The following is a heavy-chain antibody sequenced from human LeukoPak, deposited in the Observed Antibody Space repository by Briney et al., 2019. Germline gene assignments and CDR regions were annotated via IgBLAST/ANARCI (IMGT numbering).Heavy chain of an antibody. D-gene: IGHD6-19*01. V-gene: IGHV3-33*01. J-gene: IGHJ4*02. CDR1: GFTFSSYG. CDR3: ARDQSGYSSGWPH. CDR2: IWYDGSNK. Sequence: GRSLRLSCAASGFTFSSYGMHWVRQAPGKGLEWVAVIWYDGSNKYYADSVKGRFTISRDNPKNTLYLQMNSLRAEDTAVYYCARDQSGYSSGWPHWGQGTLVTVSS.